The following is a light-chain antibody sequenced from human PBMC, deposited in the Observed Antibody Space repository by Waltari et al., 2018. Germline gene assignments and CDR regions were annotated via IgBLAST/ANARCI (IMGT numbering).Light chain of an antibody. CDR2: EDE. J-gene: IGLJ2*01. V-gene: IGLV6-57*03. Sequence: NFILTQPPSVSASPGKTVTISCTRSSGGIANNHVQWYQQRPGSVPITVIFEDEQRPSGVPDRFSGSIDSSSASASLTISDLRAEDEADYYCQSSDSTDVVFGGGTKLTVL. CDR3: QSSDSTDVV. CDR1: SGGIANNH.